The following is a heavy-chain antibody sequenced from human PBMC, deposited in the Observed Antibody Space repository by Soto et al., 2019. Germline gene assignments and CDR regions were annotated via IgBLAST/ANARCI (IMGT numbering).Heavy chain of an antibody. CDR2: ISGSGGST. D-gene: IGHD3-10*01. J-gene: IGHJ4*02. CDR1: GFTFSSYA. Sequence: EVQLLESGGGLVQPGGSLRLSCAASGFTFSSYAMSWVRQAPGKGLEWVSAISGSGGSTYYADSVKGRFTISRDNYKNTLYLQMNSLRAEDTAVYYCANPSGVNQGFYWGQGTLVNVSS. V-gene: IGHV3-23*01. CDR3: ANPSGVNQGFY.